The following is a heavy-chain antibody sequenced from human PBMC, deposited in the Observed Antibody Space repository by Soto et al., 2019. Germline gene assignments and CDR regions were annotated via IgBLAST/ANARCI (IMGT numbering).Heavy chain of an antibody. CDR2: IYYSGST. CDR3: ARHLKEFCSSTSCLYVFDP. CDR1: GGSISSSSYY. J-gene: IGHJ5*02. Sequence: QLQLQESGPGLVKPSETLSLTCTVSGGSISSSSYYWGWIRQPPGKGLEWIGSIYYSGSTYYNPSLKSRVTISVDTSKNQFSLKLSSVTAADTAVYYCARHLKEFCSSTSCLYVFDPWGQGTLVTVSS. D-gene: IGHD2-2*01. V-gene: IGHV4-39*01.